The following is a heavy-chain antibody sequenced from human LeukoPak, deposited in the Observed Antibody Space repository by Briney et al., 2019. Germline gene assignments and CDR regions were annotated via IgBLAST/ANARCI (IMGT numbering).Heavy chain of an antibody. V-gene: IGHV3-23*01. J-gene: IGHJ4*02. D-gene: IGHD3-16*02. CDR1: GFTFSNYV. Sequence: GGSLRLSCAASGFTFSNYVMSWVRQAPGKGLEWVSSISGSGGNTYYADSVKGRFTISRDNSKNTLYLQMNSLRAEDTALYYCAKDQYDYVWGSYRYSGYWGQGTLVTVSS. CDR2: ISGSGGNT. CDR3: AKDQYDYVWGSYRYSGY.